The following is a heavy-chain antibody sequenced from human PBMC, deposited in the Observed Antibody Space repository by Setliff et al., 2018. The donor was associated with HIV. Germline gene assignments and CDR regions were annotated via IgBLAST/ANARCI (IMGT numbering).Heavy chain of an antibody. CDR2: INPNSDGT. V-gene: IGHV1-2*02. D-gene: IGHD1-1*01. CDR1: GYIFTGHS. J-gene: IGHJ4*02. Sequence: GASVKASCKASGYIFTGHSMHWVRQAPGQGLEWMGWINPNSDGTNYAPKFQGRVTLTRDTSINTAYRKLNSLSSDDTAVYYCARQLSNSFDYWGQGTLVTVSS. CDR3: ARQLSNSFDY.